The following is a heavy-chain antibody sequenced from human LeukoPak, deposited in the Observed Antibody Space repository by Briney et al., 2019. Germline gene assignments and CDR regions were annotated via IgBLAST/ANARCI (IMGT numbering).Heavy chain of an antibody. V-gene: IGHV3-23*01. Sequence: GGSLRLSCAASGFTFSSYAMSWVRQAPGNGLEWVPAISGSGGSTYYADSVKGRFTISRDNSKNTLYLQMNSLRAEDTAVYYCAKRETIPWSIAAPPGVLAFDYWGQGTLVTVSS. CDR2: ISGSGGST. J-gene: IGHJ4*02. D-gene: IGHD6-6*01. CDR3: AKRETIPWSIAAPPGVLAFDY. CDR1: GFTFSSYA.